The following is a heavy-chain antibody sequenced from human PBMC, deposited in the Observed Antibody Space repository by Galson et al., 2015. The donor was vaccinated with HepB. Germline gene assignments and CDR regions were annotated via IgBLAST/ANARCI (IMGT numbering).Heavy chain of an antibody. V-gene: IGHV2-5*02. J-gene: IGHJ3*02. CDR2: IYWDDDK. D-gene: IGHD3-22*01. Sequence: PALVKPTQTLTLTCTFSGFSLSTSGVGVGWIRQPPGKALEWLALIYWDDDKRYSPSLKSRLTITKDTSKNQVVLTMTNMDPADTATYYCAARTMTSDAFDIWGQGTMVTVSS. CDR1: GFSLSTSGVG. CDR3: AARTMTSDAFDI.